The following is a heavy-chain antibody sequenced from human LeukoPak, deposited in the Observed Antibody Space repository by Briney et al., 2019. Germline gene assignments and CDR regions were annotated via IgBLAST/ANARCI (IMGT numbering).Heavy chain of an antibody. CDR1: GGSIRFGTYY. V-gene: IGHV4-61*02. D-gene: IGHD3-22*01. Sequence: SETLSLTCTVSGGSIRFGTYYWIWIRQPAGKGLEWIGRIYSSGSTNYNPSLKSRVTISVDTSKNQFSLKLSSVTAADTAVYYCAREDYDSRVFDYWGQGTLVTVSS. J-gene: IGHJ4*02. CDR3: AREDYDSRVFDY. CDR2: IYSSGST.